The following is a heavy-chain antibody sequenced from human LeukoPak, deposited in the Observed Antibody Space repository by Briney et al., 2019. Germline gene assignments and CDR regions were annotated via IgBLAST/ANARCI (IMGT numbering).Heavy chain of an antibody. CDR3: ARGQTYYDFWSGQEGAWFDP. CDR2: MNPNSGNT. J-gene: IGHJ5*02. CDR1: GYTFTGYY. V-gene: IGHV1-8*02. D-gene: IGHD3-3*01. Sequence: ASVKVSCKASGYTFTGYYMHWVRQATGQGLEWMGWMNPNSGNTGYAQKFQGRVTMTRNTSISTAYMELSSLRSEDTAVYYCARGQTYYDFWSGQEGAWFDPWGQGTLVTVSS.